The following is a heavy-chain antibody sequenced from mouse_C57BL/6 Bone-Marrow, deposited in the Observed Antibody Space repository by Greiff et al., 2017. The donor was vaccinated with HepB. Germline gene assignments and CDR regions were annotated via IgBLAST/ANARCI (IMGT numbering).Heavy chain of an antibody. V-gene: IGHV1-66*01. J-gene: IGHJ4*01. D-gene: IGHD3-2*02. CDR1: GYSFTSYY. Sequence: QVQLQQSGPELVKPGASVKISCKASGYSFTSYYIHWVKQRPGQGLEWIGWIYPGSGNTKYNEKFKGKATLTADTSSSTAYMQLSSLTSEDSAVYYCARQGQLRLRRAMDYWGQGTSVTVSS. CDR3: ARQGQLRLRRAMDY. CDR2: IYPGSGNT.